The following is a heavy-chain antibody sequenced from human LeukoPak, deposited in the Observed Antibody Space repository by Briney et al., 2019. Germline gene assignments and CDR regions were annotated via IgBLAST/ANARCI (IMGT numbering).Heavy chain of an antibody. CDR1: GFSFSGYG. D-gene: IGHD3-16*01. J-gene: IGHJ4*02. CDR2: IWDYGSKK. Sequence: PGGSLTLSCAASGFSFSGYGMHWVRQAPLKGLEWVAVIWDYGSKKYYAYSVKGRFTISRDNSKNTVYLQMSSLRAEDTALYYCARDLGRGNTPFDYWGQGALATVSS. CDR3: ARDLGRGNTPFDY. V-gene: IGHV3-33*01.